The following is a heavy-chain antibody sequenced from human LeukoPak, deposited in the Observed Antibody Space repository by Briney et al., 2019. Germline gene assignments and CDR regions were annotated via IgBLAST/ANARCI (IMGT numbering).Heavy chain of an antibody. CDR3: GRGDSNYYYGMDV. D-gene: IGHD2-21*02. J-gene: IGHJ6*02. CDR1: GYTFTTYY. Sequence: ASVKVSCKASGYTFTTYYIHWVRQAPGQGPEWMGLIKPSDGTTIYAHNFQGRVTMTRDTSTSTVCMELSSLRSEDTAVYYCGRGDSNYYYGMDVWGQGTTVTVS. V-gene: IGHV1-46*01. CDR2: IKPSDGTT.